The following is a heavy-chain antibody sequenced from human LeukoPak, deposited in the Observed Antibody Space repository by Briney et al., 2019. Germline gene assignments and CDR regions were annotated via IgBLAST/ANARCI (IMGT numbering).Heavy chain of an antibody. Sequence: ASETLSLTCTVSGGSISSYYWSWIRQPPGKGLEWIGYIYYSGSTNYNPSPKKRVPISVDTSKNQFSLKLSPVTAAAPAVFYCGRDGPMTQSGAFDNWGQGTMVTVSS. CDR1: GGSISSYY. D-gene: IGHD3-10*01. J-gene: IGHJ3*02. CDR3: GRDGPMTQSGAFDN. CDR2: IYYSGST. V-gene: IGHV4-59*12.